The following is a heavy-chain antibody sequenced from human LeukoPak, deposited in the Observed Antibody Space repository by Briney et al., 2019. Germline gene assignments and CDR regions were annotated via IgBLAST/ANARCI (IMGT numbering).Heavy chain of an antibody. CDR1: GFTFSSYA. Sequence: GGSLRLSCAASGFTFSSYAMSWVRQAPGKGLEWVSAISGSGGSTYYADSVKGRFTISRDNSKNTLYLHMNSLRAEDTAVYYCAKTKSLLYCYDSSGRSYGMDVWGQGTTVTVSS. V-gene: IGHV3-23*01. CDR2: ISGSGGST. J-gene: IGHJ6*02. D-gene: IGHD3-22*01. CDR3: AKTKSLLYCYDSSGRSYGMDV.